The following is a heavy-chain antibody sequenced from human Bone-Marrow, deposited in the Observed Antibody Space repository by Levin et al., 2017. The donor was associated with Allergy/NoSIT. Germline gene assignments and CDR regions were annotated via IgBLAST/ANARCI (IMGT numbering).Heavy chain of an antibody. V-gene: IGHV4-61*01. CDR2: IYYSGST. D-gene: IGHD6-13*01. J-gene: IGHJ4*02. CDR3: ARGEYSSSWYFRY. CDR1: GGSVSSGSYY. Sequence: ESLKISCTVSGGSVSSGSYYWSWIRQPPGKGLEWIGYIYYSGSTNYNPSLKSRVTISVDTSKNQFSLKLSSVTAADTAVYYCARGEYSSSWYFRYWGQGTLVTVSS.